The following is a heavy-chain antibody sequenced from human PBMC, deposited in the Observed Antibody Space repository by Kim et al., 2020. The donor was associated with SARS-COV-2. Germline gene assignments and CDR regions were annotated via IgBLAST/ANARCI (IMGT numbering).Heavy chain of an antibody. D-gene: IGHD6-25*01. Sequence: SETLSLTCTVSGGSISSSSYYWGWIRQPPGKGLEWIGSIYYSGSTYYNPSLKSRVTISVDTSKNQFSLKLSSVTAAVTAVYYCARRAAISFYYGMDVWGQGTTVTVSS. CDR2: IYYSGST. J-gene: IGHJ6*02. CDR3: ARRAAISFYYGMDV. CDR1: GGSISSSSYY. V-gene: IGHV4-39*01.